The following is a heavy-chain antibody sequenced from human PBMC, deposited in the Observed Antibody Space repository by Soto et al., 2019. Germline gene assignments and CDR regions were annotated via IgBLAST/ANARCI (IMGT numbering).Heavy chain of an antibody. J-gene: IGHJ6*02. CDR1: GFTFSDYW. CDR3: ARGVRGHYGKDV. V-gene: IGHV3-74*01. CDR2: IKSDGSIT. D-gene: IGHD3-10*01. Sequence: GGSLRLSCAASGFTFSDYWIHWVRQAPGKGLMWVSRIKSDGSITNYADFVKGRFTISRDNAKNTVYLQMNSLTADDTALYYCARGVRGHYGKDVWGQGTTVTVSS.